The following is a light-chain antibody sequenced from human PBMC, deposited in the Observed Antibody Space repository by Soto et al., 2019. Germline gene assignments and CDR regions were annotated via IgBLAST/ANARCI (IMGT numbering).Light chain of an antibody. CDR3: QQRSDWLT. J-gene: IGKJ4*01. V-gene: IGKV3-11*01. Sequence: EIVLTQSHATLSLAPGDRVILSSRARQSISSALAWYQQQPGQAPSLLIYDASDRATGIPARFSGSRSGTEFTLTISSLEPEELAVYYCQQRSDWLTFGGGTRVEIK. CDR2: DAS. CDR1: QSISSA.